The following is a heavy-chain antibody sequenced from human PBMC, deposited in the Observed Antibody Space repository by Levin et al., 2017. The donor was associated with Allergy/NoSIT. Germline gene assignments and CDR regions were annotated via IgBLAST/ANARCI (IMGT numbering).Heavy chain of an antibody. Sequence: SQTLSLTCTVSGGSISSYYWSWIRQPPGKGLEWIGYIYYSGSTNYNPSLKSRVTISVDTSKNQFSLKLSSVTAADTAVYYCARVTAVAGYFDYWGQGTLVTVSS. J-gene: IGHJ4*02. CDR3: ARVTAVAGYFDY. CDR2: IYYSGST. V-gene: IGHV4-59*01. D-gene: IGHD6-19*01. CDR1: GGSISSYY.